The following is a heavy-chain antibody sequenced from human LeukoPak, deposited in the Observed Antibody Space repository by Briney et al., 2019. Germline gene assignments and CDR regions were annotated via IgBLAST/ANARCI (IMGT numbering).Heavy chain of an antibody. V-gene: IGHV4-34*01. CDR3: ARGPTISETGYFDY. CDR2: VNHRGDT. CDR1: GGSFSAYY. J-gene: IGHJ4*03. D-gene: IGHD1-1*01. Sequence: TSETLSLTCAVYGGSFSAYYWSWIRQSPGKGLQWIAEVNHRGDTNYNPSVKGRVTISVDTSKNQFSLKVTSLTAAGTAVYYCARGPTISETGYFDYWGQGTLVTVSS.